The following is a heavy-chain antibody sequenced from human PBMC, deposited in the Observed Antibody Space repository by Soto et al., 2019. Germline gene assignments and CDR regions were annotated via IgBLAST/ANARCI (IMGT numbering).Heavy chain of an antibody. J-gene: IGHJ5*02. CDR1: GFTFSSYS. V-gene: IGHV3-48*01. D-gene: IGHD2-2*01. Sequence: EVQLVESGGGLVQPGGSLRLSCAASGFTFSSYSMNWVRQAPGKGLEWVSYISSSSSTIYYADSVKGRFTISRDNAKDSLYLQINPLGAEDTSVYYCARGGGYCSSSSCYAGWFDPWGQGTLVTVSS. CDR3: ARGGGYCSSSSCYAGWFDP. CDR2: ISSSSSTI.